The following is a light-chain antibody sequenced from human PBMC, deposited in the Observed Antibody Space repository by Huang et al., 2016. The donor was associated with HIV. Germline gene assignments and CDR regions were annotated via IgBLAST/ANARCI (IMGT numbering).Light chain of an antibody. J-gene: IGKJ4*01. Sequence: DIQLTQSPSSLSASVGDRVTITCRASQSSSTYLNWYQQKPGEAPKVLIYGASNLLSGVPSRFSGTGSGTHFTLTISALHPEDVASYHCQQSYSDPLTFGGGTKVEIK. CDR1: QSSSTY. CDR3: QQSYSDPLT. CDR2: GAS. V-gene: IGKV1-39*01.